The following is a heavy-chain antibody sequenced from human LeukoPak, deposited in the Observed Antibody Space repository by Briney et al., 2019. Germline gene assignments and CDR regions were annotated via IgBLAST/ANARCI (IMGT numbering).Heavy chain of an antibody. CDR3: ATYTNWVAGDV. V-gene: IGHV3-7*01. Sequence: GSLLLSCAASGFTFSSDWMSWVRQAPGEGLEGVANIKQDGSEKYYVASVKGRFAISRDNAKNSLYLQMNSLRAEDTAVYYCATYTNWVAGDVWGQGTSVSVSS. CDR2: IKQDGSEK. J-gene: IGHJ6*02. CDR1: GFTFSSDW. D-gene: IGHD1-1*01.